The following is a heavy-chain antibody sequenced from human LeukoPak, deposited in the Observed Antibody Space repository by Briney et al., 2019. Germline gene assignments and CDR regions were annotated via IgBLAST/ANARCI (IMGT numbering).Heavy chain of an antibody. CDR1: GFTFSSYA. CDR3: ASGGAMVRGVIDRDAFDI. CDR2: ISYDGSNK. V-gene: IGHV3-30-3*01. D-gene: IGHD3-10*01. Sequence: GGSLRLSCAASGFTFSSYAMHWVRQAPGKGLEWVAVISYDGSNKYYADSVKGRFTISRDNSKNTLYLQMNSLRAEDTAVYYCASGGAMVRGVIDRDAFDIWGQGTMVTVSS. J-gene: IGHJ3*02.